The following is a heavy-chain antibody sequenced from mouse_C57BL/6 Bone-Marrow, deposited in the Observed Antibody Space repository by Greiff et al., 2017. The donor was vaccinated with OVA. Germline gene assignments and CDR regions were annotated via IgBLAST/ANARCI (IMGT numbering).Heavy chain of an antibody. J-gene: IGHJ1*03. CDR2: IHPNSGST. V-gene: IGHV1-64*01. CDR1: GYTFTSYW. Sequence: VQLQQPGAELVKPGASVKLSCKASGYTFTSYWMHWVKQRPGQGLEWIGMIHPNSGSTNYNEKFKSKATLTVDKSSSTAYMQLSSLTSEDSAVYYCASGLMMRWYFDVWGTGTTVTVSS. D-gene: IGHD2-3*01. CDR3: ASGLMMRWYFDV.